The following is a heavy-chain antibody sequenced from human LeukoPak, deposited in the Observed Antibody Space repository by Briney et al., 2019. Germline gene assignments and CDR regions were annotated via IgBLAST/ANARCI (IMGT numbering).Heavy chain of an antibody. J-gene: IGHJ5*02. D-gene: IGHD3-16*01. V-gene: IGHV4-59*08. CDR3: ARRLRAESDASPDNWIGP. CDR2: VFHTGSA. CDR1: GGSIGSSF. Sequence: SETLPLTCSVSGGSIGSSFWNWIRQPPGKGLEWIGHVFHTGSARYNPSLTSRVTISVDTSNNQFSLTLHSVTAADTAIYYCARRLRAESDASPDNWIGPWGQGALVTVSS.